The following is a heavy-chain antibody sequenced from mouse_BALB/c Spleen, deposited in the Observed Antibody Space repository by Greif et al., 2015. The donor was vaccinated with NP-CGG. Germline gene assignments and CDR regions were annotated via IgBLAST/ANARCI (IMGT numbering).Heavy chain of an antibody. V-gene: IGHV5-9*02. CDR1: GFAFSSYD. CDR3: ARRLIYGYDDAMDY. D-gene: IGHD2-2*01. CDR2: ISSGGSYT. Sequence: LQQSGGGLVKPGGSLKLSCAASGFAFSSYDMSWVRQTPEKRLEWVATISSGGSYTYYPDSVKGRFTISRDNARNTLYLQMSSLRSEDTALYYCARRLIYGYDDAMDYWGQGTSVTVSS. J-gene: IGHJ4*01.